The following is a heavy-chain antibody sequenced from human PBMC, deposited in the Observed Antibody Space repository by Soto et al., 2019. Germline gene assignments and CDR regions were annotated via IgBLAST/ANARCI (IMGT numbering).Heavy chain of an antibody. V-gene: IGHV4-39*01. CDR1: GGSISSSIYY. D-gene: IGHD6-19*01. J-gene: IGHJ6*02. CDR2: IYYSGIT. CDR3: ARLRYSSGWHGGYYYYGMDV. Sequence: PSETLSLTCTVSGGSISSSIYYWVWIRQPPGKVLDWIGSIYYSGITYYNPSLKSRVTISVDTSKNQFSLKLSSVTAADTAVYYCARLRYSSGWHGGYYYYGMDVWGQGTTVTVSS.